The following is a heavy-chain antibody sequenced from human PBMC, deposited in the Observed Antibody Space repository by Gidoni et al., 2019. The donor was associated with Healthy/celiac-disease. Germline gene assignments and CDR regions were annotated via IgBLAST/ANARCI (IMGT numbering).Heavy chain of an antibody. Sequence: QVQLVQSGAEVKKPGDSVKVSCKASGYPFTSYGISWVRQAPGKGLEWMGWISAYNGNTNYAQKLQGRVTMTTDTSTSTAYMELRSLRSDDTAVYYCARDLDYDSSGYYDDAFDIWGQGTMVTVSS. CDR3: ARDLDYDSSGYYDDAFDI. J-gene: IGHJ3*02. V-gene: IGHV1-18*01. D-gene: IGHD3-22*01. CDR2: ISAYNGNT. CDR1: GYPFTSYG.